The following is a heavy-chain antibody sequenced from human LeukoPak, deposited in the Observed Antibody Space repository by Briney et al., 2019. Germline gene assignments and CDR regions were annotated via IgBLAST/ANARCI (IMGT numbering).Heavy chain of an antibody. CDR3: ARGEYSSGWYEGSLADYYYGMDV. CDR1: GYTFTEYY. D-gene: IGHD6-19*01. Sequence: GASVKVSCKASGYTFTEYYIHWVRQAPGQGLEWMGWINPKTGGTGYAQKFQGRVTMTRNTSISTAYMELSSLRSEDTAVYYCARGEYSSGWYEGSLADYYYGMDVWGQGTTVTVSS. J-gene: IGHJ6*02. V-gene: IGHV1-8*01. CDR2: INPKTGGT.